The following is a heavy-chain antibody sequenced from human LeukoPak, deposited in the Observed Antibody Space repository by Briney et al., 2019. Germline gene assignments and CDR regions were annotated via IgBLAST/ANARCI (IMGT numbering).Heavy chain of an antibody. D-gene: IGHD2-21*02. CDR2: ISSSSSTI. CDR1: GFTFSSYS. V-gene: IGHV3-48*02. J-gene: IGHJ3*02. CDR3: ARGCFGGDCYDAFDI. Sequence: GSLRLSCAASGFTFSSYSMNWVRQAPGKGLEWVSYISSSSSTIYYADSVKGRFTISRDNAKNSLYLQMNSLRDEDTAVYYCARGCFGGDCYDAFDIWGQGTMVTVSS.